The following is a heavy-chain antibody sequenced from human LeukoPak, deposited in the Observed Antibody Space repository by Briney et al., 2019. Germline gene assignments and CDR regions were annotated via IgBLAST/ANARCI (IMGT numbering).Heavy chain of an antibody. CDR2: IYTSGST. V-gene: IGHV4-61*02. Sequence: SETLSLTCTVSGGSISSGSYYWSWIRQPAGKGLEWIGRIYTSGSTNYNPSLKSRVTISVDTSKNQFSLKLSSVTAADTAVYYCARDWGYWYFDLWGRGTLVTVSS. D-gene: IGHD3-16*01. CDR3: ARDWGYWYFDL. CDR1: GGSISSGSYY. J-gene: IGHJ2*01.